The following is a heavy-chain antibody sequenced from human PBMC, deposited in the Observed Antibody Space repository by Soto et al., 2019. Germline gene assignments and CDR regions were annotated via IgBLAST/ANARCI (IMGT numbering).Heavy chain of an antibody. V-gene: IGHV4-31*03. CDR2: IYYSGST. CDR3: ARISPITMIVVVTRKPLDAFDI. Sequence: PSETLSLTCTVSGGSISSGGYYWSWIRQHPGKGLEWIGYIYYSGSTYYNPSLKSRVTISVDTSKNQFSLKLSSVTAADTAVYYCARISPITMIVVVTRKPLDAFDIWGQGTMVTVSS. CDR1: GGSISSGGYY. D-gene: IGHD3-22*01. J-gene: IGHJ3*02.